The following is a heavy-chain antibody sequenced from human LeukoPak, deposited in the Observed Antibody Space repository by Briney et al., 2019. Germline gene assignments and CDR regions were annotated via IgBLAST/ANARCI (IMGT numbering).Heavy chain of an antibody. CDR3: ARDGCSSTSCYASNWFDP. CDR2: ISSSSYI. D-gene: IGHD2-2*01. Sequence: GGSLRLSCAASGFTFSSYSMNWVRQAPGKGLEWVSSISSSSYIYYADSVKGRFTISRDNAKNSLYLQMNSLRAEDTAVYYCARDGCSSTSCYASNWFDPWGQGTLVTVSS. V-gene: IGHV3-21*01. CDR1: GFTFSSYS. J-gene: IGHJ5*02.